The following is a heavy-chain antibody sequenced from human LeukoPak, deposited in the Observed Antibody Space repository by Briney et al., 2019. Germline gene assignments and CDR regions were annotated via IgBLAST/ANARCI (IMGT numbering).Heavy chain of an antibody. D-gene: IGHD1-1*01. CDR2: FDPEDGET. Sequence: ASVKVSCKVSGYTLTELSMHWVRQAPGKGLEWMGGFDPEDGETIYAQKFQGRVTITEDTSTDTAYMELSSLRSEDTAVYYCATDSYTWKYFDYWGQGTLVTVSS. CDR1: GYTLTELS. J-gene: IGHJ4*02. CDR3: ATDSYTWKYFDY. V-gene: IGHV1-24*01.